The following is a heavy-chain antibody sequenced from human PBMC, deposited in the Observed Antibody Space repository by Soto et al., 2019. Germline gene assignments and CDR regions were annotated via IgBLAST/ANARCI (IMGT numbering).Heavy chain of an antibody. V-gene: IGHV4-39*01. D-gene: IGHD2-15*01. CDR3: ATRQGGSYNWFDP. J-gene: IGHJ5*02. CDR2: LYYSGNT. CDR1: GGSISRSSYS. Sequence: PSETLSLTCTGSGGSISRSSYSWAWIRQPPGKGLEWIGTLYYSGNTYYNPSLKSRVTISVDTSKNQFSLKLSSVTAADTVVYYCATRQGGSYNWFDPWGQGTLVTVSS.